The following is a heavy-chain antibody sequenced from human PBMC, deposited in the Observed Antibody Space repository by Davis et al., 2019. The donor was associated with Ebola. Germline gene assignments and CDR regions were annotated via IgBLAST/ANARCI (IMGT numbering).Heavy chain of an antibody. Sequence: GESLKISCAASGFTFSSYAMSWVRQAPGKGLEWVSAISGSGGSTFYADSVKGRFTISRDNSKNTLYLQMNSLRAEDTAVYYCAKEAFGSGSYHIDYWGQGTLVTVSS. CDR3: AKEAFGSGSYHIDY. CDR2: ISGSGGST. V-gene: IGHV3-23*01. D-gene: IGHD3-10*01. CDR1: GFTFSSYA. J-gene: IGHJ4*02.